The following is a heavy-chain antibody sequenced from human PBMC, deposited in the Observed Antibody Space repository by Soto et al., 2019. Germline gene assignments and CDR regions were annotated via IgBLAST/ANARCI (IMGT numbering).Heavy chain of an antibody. J-gene: IGHJ6*02. Sequence: ASVKVSCKASGYTFTSYSISWVRQAPGRGLEWMGWISAYNGNTNYAQKLQGRVTMTTDTSTSTAYMELRSLRSDDTAVYYCAGSLAPYYYGSGSYYPTRNYYCYYGMDVWGQGTTVTSP. CDR2: ISAYNGNT. D-gene: IGHD3-10*01. CDR1: GYTFTSYS. V-gene: IGHV1-18*01. CDR3: AGSLAPYYYGSGSYYPTRNYYCYYGMDV.